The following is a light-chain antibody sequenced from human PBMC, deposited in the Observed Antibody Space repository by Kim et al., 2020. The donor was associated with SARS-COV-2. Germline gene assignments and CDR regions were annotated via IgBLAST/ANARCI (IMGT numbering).Light chain of an antibody. J-gene: IGLJ1*01. Sequence: QAYAVTCTGTSSGVGGNNSISWYQQHPGEAPKLIFFDGSNRPAGVSHRFSGSKSGNTTSLTSSGLQADDEADYYCSSYAGSSALYVFGRGTQVTVL. CDR3: SSYAGSSALYV. V-gene: IGLV2-14*03. CDR2: DGS. CDR1: SSGVGGNNS.